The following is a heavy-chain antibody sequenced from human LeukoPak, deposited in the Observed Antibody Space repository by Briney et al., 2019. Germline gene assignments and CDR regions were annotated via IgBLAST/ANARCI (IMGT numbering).Heavy chain of an antibody. J-gene: IGHJ4*02. D-gene: IGHD3-3*01. CDR1: GFTFSSYG. Sequence: PEGSLRLSCAASGFTFSSYGMHWVRQAPGKGLEWVAVISYDGSNKYYADSVKGRFTISRDNSKNTLYLQMDSLRVDDTAVYYCTTVYFWSGYYTGYFDYWGQGTLVTVSS. CDR2: ISYDGSNK. V-gene: IGHV3-30*03. CDR3: TTVYFWSGYYTGYFDY.